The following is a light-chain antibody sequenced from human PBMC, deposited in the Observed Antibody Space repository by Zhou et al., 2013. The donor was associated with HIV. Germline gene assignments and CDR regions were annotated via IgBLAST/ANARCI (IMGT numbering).Light chain of an antibody. CDR3: QQSYSTPSS. J-gene: IGKJ2*04. CDR1: QDIKNY. CDR2: DAS. V-gene: IGKV1-39*01. Sequence: DIQMTQSPSSLSASVGDRVTITCQASQDIKNYLNWYQQRPGNAPKLLIYDASNLEAGVPSRFSGSGSGTHFTLTISSLQSEDFATYYCQQSYSTPSSFGQGTKLEIK.